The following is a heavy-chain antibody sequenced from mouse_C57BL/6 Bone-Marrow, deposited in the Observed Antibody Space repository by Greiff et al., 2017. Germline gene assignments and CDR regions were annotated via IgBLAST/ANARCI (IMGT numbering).Heavy chain of an antibody. V-gene: IGHV14-4*01. D-gene: IGHD1-1*01. CDR3: TYFTTVAVRYYFDC. CDR1: GFNIKDDY. CDR2: IDPENGDT. Sequence: VQLQQSGAELVRPGASVKLSCTASGFNIKDDYMHWVKQRPEQGLEWIGWIDPENGDTEYASKFQGKATLTADTSSNTAYLQLSSLTSEDTAVYYCTYFTTVAVRYYFDCWGQGTTLTVSS. J-gene: IGHJ2*01.